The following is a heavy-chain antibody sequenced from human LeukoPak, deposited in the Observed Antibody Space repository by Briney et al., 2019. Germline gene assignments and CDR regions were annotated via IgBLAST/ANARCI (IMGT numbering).Heavy chain of an antibody. V-gene: IGHV3-23*01. J-gene: IGHJ4*02. CDR1: GFTFSSPA. D-gene: IGHD4-17*01. CDR3: AKGQMTTVPFDY. CDR2: ISGSGGST. Sequence: GGSLTLSCAASGFTFSSPATRWVRQAPGNGLEWDSAISGSGGSTYYADSVKGPFTISRDNYKNTLYLQMNSLRAEDTAVYYCAKGQMTTVPFDYWGQGTLVTVSS.